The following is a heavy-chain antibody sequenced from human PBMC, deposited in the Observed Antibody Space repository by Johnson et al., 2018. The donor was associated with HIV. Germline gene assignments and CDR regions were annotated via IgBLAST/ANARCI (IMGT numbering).Heavy chain of an antibody. CDR1: GFTFDDYA. V-gene: IGHV3-9*01. Sequence: VQLVESGGGSVQPGTSLRLSCAASGFTFDDYALHWVRQAPGQGLAWVSGFSWNSGSIGYADSVKGRFTISRDNAKNSLYLQMNSLRAEDTALYYCAKEIAAAGGGAFDIWGQGTMVTVSS. D-gene: IGHD6-13*01. CDR2: FSWNSGSI. J-gene: IGHJ3*02. CDR3: AKEIAAAGGGAFDI.